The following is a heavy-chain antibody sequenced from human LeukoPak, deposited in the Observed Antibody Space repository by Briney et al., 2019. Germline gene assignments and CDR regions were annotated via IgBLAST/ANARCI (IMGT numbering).Heavy chain of an antibody. CDR2: ISSISSSST. Sequence: GGSLRLSCAASGFTFSSYSMSWVRQAPGKGLEWVSYISSISSSSTYYADSVKGRFTISRDNAKNSLYLQMNSLRAEDTAVYYCAELGITMIGGVWGKGTTVTISS. CDR3: AELGITMIGGV. D-gene: IGHD3-10*02. V-gene: IGHV3-48*04. J-gene: IGHJ6*04. CDR1: GFTFSSYS.